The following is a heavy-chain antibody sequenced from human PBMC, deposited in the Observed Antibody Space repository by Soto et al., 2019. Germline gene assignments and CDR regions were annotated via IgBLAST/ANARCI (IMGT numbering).Heavy chain of an antibody. Sequence: PSHTLSLTCAISGDSVSSNSAAWNWIRQSPSRGLEWLGRTYYRSKWYNDYAVSVKSRITINPDTSKNQFSLQLNSVTPEDTAVYYGATLRGYYYGMDVWGQETTVTVYS. CDR3: ATLRGYYYGMDV. CDR2: TYYRSKWYN. V-gene: IGHV6-1*01. CDR1: GDSVSSNSAA. J-gene: IGHJ6*02. D-gene: IGHD1-26*01.